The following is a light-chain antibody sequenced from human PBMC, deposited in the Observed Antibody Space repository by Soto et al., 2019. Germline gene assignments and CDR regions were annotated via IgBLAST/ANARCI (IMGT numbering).Light chain of an antibody. CDR1: QSVSSY. V-gene: IGKV3-20*01. Sequence: EIVLTQSPATLSLSPGGRATLSCRASQSVSSYLAWYQQKPGQAPRLLIYDASNRATGIPARFSGSGSGTDFTLTISRLEPEDFAVYYCQQYGSSPFTFGPGTKVDIK. J-gene: IGKJ3*01. CDR3: QQYGSSPFT. CDR2: DAS.